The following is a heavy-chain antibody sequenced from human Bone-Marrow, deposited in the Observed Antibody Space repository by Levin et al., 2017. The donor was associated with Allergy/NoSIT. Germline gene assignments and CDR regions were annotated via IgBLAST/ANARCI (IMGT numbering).Heavy chain of an antibody. CDR3: ASPMSTSGWYGRIDY. J-gene: IGHJ4*02. D-gene: IGHD6-19*01. CDR1: GFTFSNYA. CDR2: ISYDGTNK. Sequence: GESLKISCAASGFTFSNYAMHWVRQAPGNGLEWVAVISYDGTNKNYADSVKGRFTISRDNSKNTLNLQMDSLRAEDTATYFCASPMSTSGWYGRIDYWGQGTLVTVSS. V-gene: IGHV3-30*04.